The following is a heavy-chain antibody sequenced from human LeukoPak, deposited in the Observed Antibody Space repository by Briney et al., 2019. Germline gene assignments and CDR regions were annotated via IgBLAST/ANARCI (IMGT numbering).Heavy chain of an antibody. J-gene: IGHJ4*02. CDR1: GFPFSSYW. CDR3: ARQITMVRGVIYYFDY. Sequence: GGSLRLSCAASGFPFSSYWMSWVRQAPGKGLEWVASIKQDGSEKYYVDSVKGRFTISRDNAKNSLYLQMNSLRAEDTAVYYCARQITMVRGVIYYFDYWGQGTLVTVSS. CDR2: IKQDGSEK. V-gene: IGHV3-7*01. D-gene: IGHD3-10*01.